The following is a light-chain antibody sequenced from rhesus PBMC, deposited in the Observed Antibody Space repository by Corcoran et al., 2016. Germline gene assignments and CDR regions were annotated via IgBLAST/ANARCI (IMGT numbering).Light chain of an antibody. CDR1: QGISSY. CDR3: LQHNSYPFT. J-gene: IGKJ3*01. CDR2: AAS. V-gene: IGKV1-28*01. Sequence: DIQMTQSPSSLSASVGDTVTITCRASQGISSYLNWFQQKPGKAPKPLIYAASTLASGVPSRFSCSGSVTEFTLTISSFQSEDFATYYCLQHNSYPFTFGPGTKLDIK.